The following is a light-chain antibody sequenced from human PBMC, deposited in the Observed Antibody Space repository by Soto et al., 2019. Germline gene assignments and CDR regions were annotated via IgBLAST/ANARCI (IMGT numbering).Light chain of an antibody. CDR3: QQYNNWPPWT. Sequence: IVMTQSPATLSVSPGERATLSCWASQSVSSNLAWYQQKPGQAPRLLIYSASTRATGIPARFSGSGSGTKFTLTISSLQSEDFAVYYCQQYNNWPPWTFGQGTKVEIK. J-gene: IGKJ1*01. V-gene: IGKV3-15*01. CDR2: SAS. CDR1: QSVSSN.